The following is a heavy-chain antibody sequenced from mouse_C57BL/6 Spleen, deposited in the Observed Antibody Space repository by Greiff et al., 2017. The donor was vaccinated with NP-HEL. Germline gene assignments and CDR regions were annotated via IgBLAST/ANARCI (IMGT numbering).Heavy chain of an antibody. D-gene: IGHD2-1*01. CDR3: AREGYYGNY. Sequence: EVKLMESGPGLVKPSQSLSLTCSVTGYSITSGYYWNWIRQFPGNKLEWMGYISYDGSNNYNPSLKNRISITRDTSKNQFFLKLNSVTTEDTATYYCAREGYYGNYWGQGTTLTVSS. CDR2: ISYDGSN. J-gene: IGHJ2*01. CDR1: GYSITSGYY. V-gene: IGHV3-6*01.